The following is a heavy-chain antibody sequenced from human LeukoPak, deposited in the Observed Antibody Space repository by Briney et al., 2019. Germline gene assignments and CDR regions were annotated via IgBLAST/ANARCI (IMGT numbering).Heavy chain of an antibody. CDR1: GDSISSDY. CDR2: IYYTGST. V-gene: IGHV4-59*08. CDR3: ARGGDCPDY. Sequence: SETLSHTCAVSGDSISSDYWSWIRQPPGKGLEWIGYIYYTGSTNYNPSLKSRVTISVDTSKNQFSLRLTSVTAADTAVYYCARGGDCPDYWAQGTLVTVSS. D-gene: IGHD2-21*02. J-gene: IGHJ4*02.